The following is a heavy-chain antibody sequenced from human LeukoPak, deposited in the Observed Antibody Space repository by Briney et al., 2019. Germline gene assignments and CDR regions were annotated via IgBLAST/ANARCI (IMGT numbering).Heavy chain of an antibody. CDR3: ARHGYYYGSGSYFYYYYMDV. V-gene: IGHV4-34*01. CDR2: INHSGST. J-gene: IGHJ6*03. CDR1: GGSFSGYY. D-gene: IGHD3-10*01. Sequence: SETLFLTCAVYGGSFSGYYWSWIRQPPGKGLEWIGEINHSGSTNYNPSLKSRVTISVDTSKNQFSLKLSSVTAADTAVYYCARHGYYYGSGSYFYYYYMDVWGKGATVTISS.